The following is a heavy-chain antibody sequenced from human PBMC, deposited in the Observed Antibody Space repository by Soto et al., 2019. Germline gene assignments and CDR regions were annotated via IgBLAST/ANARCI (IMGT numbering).Heavy chain of an antibody. CDR1: GFTFSSYW. Sequence: GESLKISCAASGFTFSSYWMSWVRQAPGKGLEWVANIKQDGSEKYYVDSVKGRFTISRDNAKNSLYLQMNSLRAEDTAVYYCARDPDYYDSSGQRHCWGQGTLVTVSS. V-gene: IGHV3-7*01. D-gene: IGHD3-22*01. J-gene: IGHJ4*02. CDR2: IKQDGSEK. CDR3: ARDPDYYDSSGQRHC.